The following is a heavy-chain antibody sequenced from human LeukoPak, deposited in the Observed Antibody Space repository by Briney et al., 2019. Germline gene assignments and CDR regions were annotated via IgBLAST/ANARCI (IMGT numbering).Heavy chain of an antibody. Sequence: SETLSLTRAVYGGSFSGYYWSWIRQPPGKGLEWIGEINHSGSTNYNPSLKSRVTISVDTSKNQFSLKLSSVTAADTAVYYCARGRYSYGYWYFDYWGQGDLASVSS. V-gene: IGHV4-34*01. CDR1: GGSFSGYY. J-gene: IGHJ4*02. D-gene: IGHD5-18*01. CDR2: INHSGST. CDR3: ARGRYSYGYWYFDY.